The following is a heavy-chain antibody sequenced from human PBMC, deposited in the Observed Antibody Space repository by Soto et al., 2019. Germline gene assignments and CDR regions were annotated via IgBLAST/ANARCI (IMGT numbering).Heavy chain of an antibody. J-gene: IGHJ4*02. Sequence: ASVKVSCKASGYTFTSYSMHWVRQAPGQRLEWMGWINAGNGNTKYSQKFQGRVTITRDTSASTAYMELSSLRSEDTAVYYCARSIVVVTALDDWGQGTLVTVPQ. CDR2: INAGNGNT. CDR1: GYTFTSYS. V-gene: IGHV1-3*01. CDR3: ARSIVVVTALDD. D-gene: IGHD2-21*02.